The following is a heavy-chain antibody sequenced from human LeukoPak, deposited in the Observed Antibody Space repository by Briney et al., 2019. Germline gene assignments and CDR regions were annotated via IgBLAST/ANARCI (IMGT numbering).Heavy chain of an antibody. CDR1: GFTFRSYA. J-gene: IGHJ4*02. D-gene: IGHD4-17*01. CDR3: SKDRGGTYGDYFDY. Sequence: GGSLRLSCAASGFTFRSYAMSWVRQAPGKGLEWVSAIGGSGGTTYYADSVEGRFTISRDNSKNTLYLQMNSLRAEDTAVYYCSKDRGGTYGDYFDYWGQGTLVTVSS. CDR2: IGGSGGTT. V-gene: IGHV3-23*01.